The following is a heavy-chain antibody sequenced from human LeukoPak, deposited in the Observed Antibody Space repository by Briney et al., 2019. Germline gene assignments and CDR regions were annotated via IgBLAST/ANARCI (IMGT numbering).Heavy chain of an antibody. CDR1: GFTFGDYA. J-gene: IGHJ4*02. D-gene: IGHD2-15*01. Sequence: GRSLRLSCTASGFTFGDYAMSWFRQAPGEGLEWVGFISSEAHGGTTAYAASVKGRFTISRDDSKSIAYLQMDSLKTEDTAVYYCTRAGRYCSGGSCYSFYWGQGTLVTVSS. V-gene: IGHV3-49*03. CDR2: ISSEAHGGTT. CDR3: TRAGRYCSGGSCYSFY.